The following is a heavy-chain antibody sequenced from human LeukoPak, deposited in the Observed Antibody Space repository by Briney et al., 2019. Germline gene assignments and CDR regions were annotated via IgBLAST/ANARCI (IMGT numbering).Heavy chain of an antibody. CDR2: ISSSDSST. Sequence: GGSLRLSCAASGFIFTTYWMSWVRQAPGKGLEWVSYISSSDSSTYYADSVKGRFTISRDNAKNSLSLQMNSLRVEDTAVFYCARDKYSGFVFDCWGQGTLVTVSS. V-gene: IGHV3-48*04. CDR3: ARDKYSGFVFDC. J-gene: IGHJ4*02. D-gene: IGHD5-12*01. CDR1: GFIFTTYW.